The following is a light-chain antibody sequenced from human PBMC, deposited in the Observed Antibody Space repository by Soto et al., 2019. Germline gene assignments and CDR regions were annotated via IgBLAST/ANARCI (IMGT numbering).Light chain of an antibody. Sequence: PGERATISCRASQRVSSNYLAWYQQKPGQAPRLLIYAASNRASGIPDRFGGSGSGTDFTLTVSRLEPEDFAVYYWQQYGSAPWTFGQGTKVEI. CDR3: QQYGSAPWT. V-gene: IGKV3-20*01. CDR2: AAS. CDR1: QRVSSNY. J-gene: IGKJ1*01.